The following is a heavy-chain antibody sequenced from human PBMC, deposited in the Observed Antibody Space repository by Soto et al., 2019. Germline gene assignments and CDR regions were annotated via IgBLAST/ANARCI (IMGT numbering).Heavy chain of an antibody. V-gene: IGHV4-59*01. CDR1: GGSISSYY. Sequence: QVQLQESGPGLVKPSETLSLTCTVSGGSISSYYWSWIRQPPGKGLEWIGYIYYSGSTNYNPSLKSRVTISVDTSKNQFSLKLSSVTAADTAVYYCARVHYDILTGYWPGTATGRSNWFDPWGQGTLVTVSS. CDR2: IYYSGST. CDR3: ARVHYDILTGYWPGTATGRSNWFDP. D-gene: IGHD3-9*01. J-gene: IGHJ5*02.